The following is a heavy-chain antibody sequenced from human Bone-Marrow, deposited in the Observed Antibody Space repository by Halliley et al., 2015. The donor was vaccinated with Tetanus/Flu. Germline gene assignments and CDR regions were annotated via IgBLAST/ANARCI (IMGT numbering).Heavy chain of an antibody. CDR3: AGSARSYDVLTGFFYYFDY. D-gene: IGHD3-9*01. CDR2: TRAYI. Sequence: TRAYIDYADSVRGRFTISRDNAKDSLYLQMNSLRAEDTAVFFCAGSARSYDVLTGFFYYFDYWGQGTLVTVSS. V-gene: IGHV3-21*01. J-gene: IGHJ4*02.